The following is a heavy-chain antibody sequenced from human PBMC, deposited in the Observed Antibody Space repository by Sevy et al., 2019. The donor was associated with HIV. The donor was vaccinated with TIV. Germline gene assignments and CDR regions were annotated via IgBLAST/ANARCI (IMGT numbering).Heavy chain of an antibody. Sequence: GESLKISCAASGFTFSNYALTWVRQAPGKGLDWVSSITGSSTTIYYADSVKGRSTVSRDNSNNTLYLHINSLRAEDTAVYYCARDGLYGGNFEYFQHWGQGTLVTVSS. V-gene: IGHV3-23*01. J-gene: IGHJ1*01. CDR1: GFTFSNYA. CDR2: ITGSSTTI. D-gene: IGHD4-17*01. CDR3: ARDGLYGGNFEYFQH.